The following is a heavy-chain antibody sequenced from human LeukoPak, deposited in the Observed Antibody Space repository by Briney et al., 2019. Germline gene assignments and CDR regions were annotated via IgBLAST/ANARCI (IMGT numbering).Heavy chain of an antibody. V-gene: IGHV4-38-2*02. CDR1: GYSISSGYY. CDR2: IYHSGST. Sequence: SETLSLTCTVSGYSISSGYYWGWIRQPPGKGLEWIGSIYHSGSTYYNPSLKSRVTISVDTSKNQFSLKLSSVTAADTAVYYCARESGSFTMIVSKYRPFDYWGQGTLVTVSS. D-gene: IGHD3-22*01. J-gene: IGHJ4*02. CDR3: ARESGSFTMIVSKYRPFDY.